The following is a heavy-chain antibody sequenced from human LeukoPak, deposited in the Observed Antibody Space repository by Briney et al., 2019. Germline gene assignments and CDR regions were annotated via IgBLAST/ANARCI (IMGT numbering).Heavy chain of an antibody. J-gene: IGHJ4*02. D-gene: IGHD5-12*01. Sequence: SATLSLTCTVSGGSISGYYWTWMRQTPGMGLEWIGDIHNTGRTNYNPSLKRRVTVSLDTSMAQFFLKVTSATAADSAVYYCARGFRPGGAIVAPPYYFDFWGLGALVTVSS. CDR2: IHNTGRT. CDR1: GGSISGYY. V-gene: IGHV4-59*12. CDR3: ARGFRPGGAIVAPPYYFDF.